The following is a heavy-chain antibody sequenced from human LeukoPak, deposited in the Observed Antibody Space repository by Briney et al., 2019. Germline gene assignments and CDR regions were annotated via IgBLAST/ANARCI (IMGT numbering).Heavy chain of an antibody. V-gene: IGHV4-31*03. CDR2: IYYSGST. CDR1: GGSISSGGYY. J-gene: IGHJ4*02. D-gene: IGHD3-22*01. CDR3: ARAAPNYYDSSGSLRNPYFDY. Sequence: PSQTLSLTCIVSGGSISSGGYYWSWIRQHPGKGLEWIGNIYYSGSTYYSPSLKSRVTMSVDTSKNQFSLTLISVTAADTTVYFCARAAPNYYDSSGSLRNPYFDYWGQGTLVTVSS.